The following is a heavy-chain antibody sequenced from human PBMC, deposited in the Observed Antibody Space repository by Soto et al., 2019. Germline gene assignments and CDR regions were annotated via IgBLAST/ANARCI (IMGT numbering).Heavy chain of an antibody. D-gene: IGHD7-27*01. CDR1: GFTFSSYG. V-gene: IGHV3-33*01. CDR3: ARDQYLGIRVEGAFDI. CDR2: IWYDGSNK. Sequence: GGSLRLSCAASGFTFSSYGMHWVRQAPGKGLEWVAVIWYDGSNKYYADSVKGRFTISRDNSKNTLYLQMNSLRAEDTAVYYCARDQYLGIRVEGAFDIWGQGTMVTVSS. J-gene: IGHJ3*02.